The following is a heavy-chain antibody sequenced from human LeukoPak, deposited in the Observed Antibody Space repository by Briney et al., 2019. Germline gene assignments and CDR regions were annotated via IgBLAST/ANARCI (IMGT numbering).Heavy chain of an antibody. CDR3: ARDGGYDFWSGYYQDY. V-gene: IGHV3-30-3*01. Sequence: GRSLRLSCATSGFTFSRYAMHWVRQAPGKGLEWVTLISYDANIGSNKYYADSVKGRFTISRDNSKNTLYLQMNSLRAEDTAVYYCARDGGYDFWSGYYQDYWGQGTLVTVSS. J-gene: IGHJ4*02. D-gene: IGHD3-3*01. CDR1: GFTFSRYA. CDR2: ISYDANIGSNK.